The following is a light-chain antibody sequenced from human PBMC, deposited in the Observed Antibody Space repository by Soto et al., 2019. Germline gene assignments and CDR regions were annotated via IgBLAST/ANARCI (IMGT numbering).Light chain of an antibody. Sequence: QSVLTQPASVSGSPGQSITTSCTGTGSDVGGHNYASWYQQHPGKAPKLLIYDVTNRPSGVSNRFSGSKSGNTASLTISGLQAEDEADYYCSSYTSSSTLYVFGTGTKVTVL. CDR1: GSDVGGHNY. J-gene: IGLJ1*01. CDR3: SSYTSSSTLYV. CDR2: DVT. V-gene: IGLV2-14*01.